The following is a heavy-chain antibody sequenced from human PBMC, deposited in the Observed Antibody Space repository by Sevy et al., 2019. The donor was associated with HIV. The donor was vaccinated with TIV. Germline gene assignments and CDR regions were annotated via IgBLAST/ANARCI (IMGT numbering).Heavy chain of an antibody. CDR3: ALERLSSNVAEYFQN. Sequence: GGSLRLSCAASGFTFNFHGMHWVRQAPGKGLEWVAFIWHDGSNKYMADSVKGRFTISRDNSKNALYLQMNSLRAEDTAVYYCALERLSSNVAEYFQNWGQGTLVTVSS. J-gene: IGHJ1*01. V-gene: IGHV3-30*02. D-gene: IGHD1-1*01. CDR2: IWHDGSNK. CDR1: GFTFNFHG.